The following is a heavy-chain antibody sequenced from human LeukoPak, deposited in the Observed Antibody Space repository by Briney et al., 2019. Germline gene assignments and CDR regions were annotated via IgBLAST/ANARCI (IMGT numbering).Heavy chain of an antibody. Sequence: GGSLRLSCAPSGFTFTNCAMNWVRHAPGKGLEWVSAVTGPGDTTYYADSVKGRFFMSREDSKTTVYLQMNSLRAEDTAIYYCAKGAEIDLWGQGTLVTVSS. D-gene: IGHD3-16*01. CDR2: VTGPGDTT. V-gene: IGHV3-23*01. J-gene: IGHJ5*02. CDR1: GFTFTNCA. CDR3: AKGAEIDL.